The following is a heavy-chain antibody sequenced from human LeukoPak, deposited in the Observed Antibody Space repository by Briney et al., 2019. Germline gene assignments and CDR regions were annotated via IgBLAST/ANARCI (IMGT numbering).Heavy chain of an antibody. D-gene: IGHD5-24*01. J-gene: IGHJ4*02. CDR1: GFTFSSYA. CDR3: VILRRWLQVVFDY. V-gene: IGHV3-23*01. Sequence: GGSLRLSCAGSGFTFSSYAMSWVRQPPGKGLEWVSAISGNGGSTYYADSVKGRFTISRDNSKNTMYLQMNSLRAEDTAVYYCVILRRWLQVVFDYWGQGALATVSS. CDR2: ISGNGGST.